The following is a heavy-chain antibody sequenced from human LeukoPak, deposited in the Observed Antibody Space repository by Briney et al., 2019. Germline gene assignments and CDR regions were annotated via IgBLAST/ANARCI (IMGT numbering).Heavy chain of an antibody. CDR2: VYTSGFT. J-gene: IGHJ4*02. V-gene: IGHV4-4*07. D-gene: IGHD1-14*01. CDR3: ARETLVGTTNYFDY. CDR1: GGSMNTFY. Sequence: LETLSLTCSVSGGSMNTFYWTWIRQPAGKGLEWIGRVYTSGFTKYNPSFRSRVSMSVDTSKKQLSLMLTSLTAADTAVYYCARETLVGTTNYFDYWGQGALVTVSS.